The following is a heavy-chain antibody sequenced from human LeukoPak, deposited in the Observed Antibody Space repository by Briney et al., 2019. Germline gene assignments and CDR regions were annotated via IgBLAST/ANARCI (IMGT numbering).Heavy chain of an antibody. D-gene: IGHD3-10*01. CDR1: GFTLNSYA. J-gene: IGHJ4*02. Sequence: GGSLRLSCSASGFTLNSYAMHWVRQAPGKGLEYVSAISSTGGTTYYADSVKGRFTISRDNSKNTLYLQMSSLRAEDTAVYYCVKDALWFGESIDYWGQGTLVTVSS. V-gene: IGHV3-64D*09. CDR3: VKDALWFGESIDY. CDR2: ISSTGGTT.